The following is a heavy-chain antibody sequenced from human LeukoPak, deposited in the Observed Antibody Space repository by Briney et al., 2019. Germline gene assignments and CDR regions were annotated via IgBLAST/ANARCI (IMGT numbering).Heavy chain of an antibody. D-gene: IGHD6-13*01. Sequence: GGSLRLSCAASGFTFSSYGMHWVRQAPGKGLEWVAFIRYDGSNKYYADSVKGRFTISRDNSKNTLYLQMNSLRAEDTAVYYCAKDQAAAVPLYYYYYYMDVWGKGTTVTISS. CDR3: AKDQAAAVPLYYYYYYMDV. CDR1: GFTFSSYG. V-gene: IGHV3-30*02. CDR2: IRYDGSNK. J-gene: IGHJ6*03.